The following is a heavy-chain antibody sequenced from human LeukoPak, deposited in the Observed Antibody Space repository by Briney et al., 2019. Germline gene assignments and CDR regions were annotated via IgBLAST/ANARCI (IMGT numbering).Heavy chain of an antibody. CDR2: INTDGTST. Sequence: GGSLRLSCAASGFTFNNYWMHWVRHAPGKGLVWVSRINTDGTSTRYADSVKGRFTISRDNAKNTLYLEMNSLRAEDTAVYYCARGSREVTWWSWFDPWGQGTLVTVFS. V-gene: IGHV3-74*01. J-gene: IGHJ5*02. CDR1: GFTFNNYW. CDR3: ARGSREVTWWSWFDP. D-gene: IGHD2-15*01.